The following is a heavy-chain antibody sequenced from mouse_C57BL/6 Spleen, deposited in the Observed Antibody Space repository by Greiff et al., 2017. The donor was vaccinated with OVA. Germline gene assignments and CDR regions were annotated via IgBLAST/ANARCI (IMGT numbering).Heavy chain of an antibody. CDR3: ARSYDYDGLMDY. D-gene: IGHD2-4*01. Sequence: VKVVESGPELVKPGASVKISCKASGYAFSSSWMNWVKQRPGKGLEWIGRIYPGDGDTNYNGKFKGKATLTADKSSSTAYMQLSSLTSEDSAVYFCARSYDYDGLMDYWGQGTSVTVSS. J-gene: IGHJ4*01. CDR2: IYPGDGDT. V-gene: IGHV1-82*01. CDR1: GYAFSSSW.